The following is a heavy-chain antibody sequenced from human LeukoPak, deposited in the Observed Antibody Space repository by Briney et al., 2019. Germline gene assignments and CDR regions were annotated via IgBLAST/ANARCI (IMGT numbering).Heavy chain of an antibody. CDR2: ISSTSATI. CDR3: ASSGYARY. CDR1: GITFSSWS. D-gene: IGHD2-2*01. V-gene: IGHV3-48*02. J-gene: IGHJ4*02. Sequence: RGGSLRLSCAGSGITFSSWSMNWVRQAPGKGLEWVSFISSTSATIYYADSVKGRFTVSRDNAKNSLYLQMNRLRDEDTAVYYCASSGYARYWGQGTLVTVSS.